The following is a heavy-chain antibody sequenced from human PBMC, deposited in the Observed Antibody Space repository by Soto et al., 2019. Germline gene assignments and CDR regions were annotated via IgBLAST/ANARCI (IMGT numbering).Heavy chain of an antibody. D-gene: IGHD2-15*01. Sequence: SETLSLTCTVSGGSISSSSYYWGWIRQPPGKGLEWIGSIYYSGSTYYNPSLKSRVTISVDTSKNQFSLKLSSVTAADTAVYYCARRIGYCSGGSCYIDYWGQGTLVTVSS. CDR3: ARRIGYCSGGSCYIDY. CDR2: IYYSGST. J-gene: IGHJ4*02. CDR1: GGSISSSSYY. V-gene: IGHV4-39*01.